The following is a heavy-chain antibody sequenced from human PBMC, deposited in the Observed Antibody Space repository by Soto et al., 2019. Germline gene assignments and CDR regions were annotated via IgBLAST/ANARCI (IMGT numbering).Heavy chain of an antibody. CDR3: AREDRNWFDP. J-gene: IGHJ5*02. CDR2: MNPSNGNT. CDR1: GYTFSSYD. Sequence: ASVKVSCKASGYTFSSYDINWVRQATGQGLEWMGWMNPSNGNTGYAQKFQGRVTITRDTSASTVYMELSSLRSEDTAVYYCAREDRNWFDPWGQGTLVTVSS. V-gene: IGHV1-8*01. D-gene: IGHD2-15*01.